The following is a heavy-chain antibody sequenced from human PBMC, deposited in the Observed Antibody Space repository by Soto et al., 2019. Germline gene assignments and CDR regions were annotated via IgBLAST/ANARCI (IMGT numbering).Heavy chain of an antibody. CDR2: FNPEDGET. J-gene: IGHJ4*02. CDR3: ATYGDESWYHY. D-gene: IGHD6-13*01. V-gene: IGHV1-24*01. CDR1: GHTLTELS. Sequence: GAPVKVSCKVPGHTLTELSMHWVRQAPVKGLEWMGGFNPEDGETIYAQKFQGRVTMTEDTSTDTAYMELSSLRSEDTAVYYCATYGDESWYHYWGQGALVTVSS.